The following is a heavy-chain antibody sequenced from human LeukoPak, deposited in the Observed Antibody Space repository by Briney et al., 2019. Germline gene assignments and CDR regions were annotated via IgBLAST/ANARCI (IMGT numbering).Heavy chain of an antibody. CDR3: AKEMSDIVAGYADAFDI. J-gene: IGHJ3*02. CDR2: IIGSGGST. CDR1: GFTFRSYA. V-gene: IGHV3-23*01. Sequence: GGSQRLSCAASGFTFRSYAMSWVRQAPGKGLEWVSAIIGSGGSTYYADSVKGRFTISRDNSKNTLYLQMNSLGAEDTALYYCAKEMSDIVAGYADAFDIWGQGTMVTVSS. D-gene: IGHD3-9*01.